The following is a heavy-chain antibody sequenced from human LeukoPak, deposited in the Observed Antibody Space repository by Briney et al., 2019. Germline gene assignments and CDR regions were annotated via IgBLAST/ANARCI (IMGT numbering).Heavy chain of an antibody. CDR2: ISGSGYYS. J-gene: IGHJ4*02. V-gene: IGHV3-23*01. CDR1: EFTFDNYA. D-gene: IGHD1-26*01. Sequence: PGGSLRLSCAASEFTFDNYAMSWVRQAPGKGLEWVSVISGSGYYSYYADSVKGRFTVSRDNSKTTLYLQMNSLGADDTAVYYCAKGGPTGSNYFDFWGQGTLVTVSS. CDR3: AKGGPTGSNYFDF.